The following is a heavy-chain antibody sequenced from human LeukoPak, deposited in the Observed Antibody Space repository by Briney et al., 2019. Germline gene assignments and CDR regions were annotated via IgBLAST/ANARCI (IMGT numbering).Heavy chain of an antibody. CDR1: SGSITSYY. J-gene: IGHJ4*02. Sequence: SETLSLTCTVSSGSITSYYCSWIRQPPPKGLEWVGYGYYSWSTNYNSSLKSRVTISVATSNNPFSLNLTSVPAADTAVYYCARGGVRWSYDYWGQGNLVTASS. V-gene: IGHV4-59*13. CDR3: ARGGVRWSYDY. D-gene: IGHD3-10*01. CDR2: GYYSWST.